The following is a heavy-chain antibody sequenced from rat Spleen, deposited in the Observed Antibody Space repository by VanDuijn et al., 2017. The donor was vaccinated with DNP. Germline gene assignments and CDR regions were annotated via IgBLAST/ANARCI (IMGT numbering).Heavy chain of an antibody. CDR1: GFTFSDCN. CDR3: ARHEEQPWFAY. J-gene: IGHJ3*01. V-gene: IGHV5S10*01. CDR2: ILYDGGRT. Sequence: EVQLVESGGGLVRPGRSLKLSCATSGFTFSDCNMAWVRQAPKKGLEWVATILYDGGRTYYRNSVKGRFTISRDNAKSTLYLQMDSLRSEDTATYYCARHEEQPWFAYWGQGTLVTVSS. D-gene: IGHD1-5*01.